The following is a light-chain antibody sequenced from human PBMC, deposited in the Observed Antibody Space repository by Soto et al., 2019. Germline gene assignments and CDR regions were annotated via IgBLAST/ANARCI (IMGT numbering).Light chain of an antibody. J-gene: IGLJ1*01. Sequence: QSVLTQPASVSGSPGQSITISCTGTSSDIGASNYVSWYQQHPGQAPKLMISDVSNRPSGISDRFSGSKSGNTASLTISGLQAEDEADYYCYSCSRNSDTRYVFGTGTKGHRP. V-gene: IGLV2-14*03. CDR1: SSDIGASNY. CDR3: YSCSRNSDTRYV. CDR2: DVS.